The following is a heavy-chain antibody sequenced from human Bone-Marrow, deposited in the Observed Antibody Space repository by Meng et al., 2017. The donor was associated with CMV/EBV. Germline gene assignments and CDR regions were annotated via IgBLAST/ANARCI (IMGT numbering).Heavy chain of an antibody. Sequence: GESLKISCAACGFTFSSYDMHWVRQATGKGLEWVSAIGTAGDTYYPGSVKGRFTISRDNAKNSLYLQMNSLRAEDTAVYYCARVSGWRWKYWGQGTLVTVSS. V-gene: IGHV3-13*01. CDR1: GFTFSSYD. CDR3: ARVSGWRWKY. CDR2: IGTAGDT. J-gene: IGHJ4*02. D-gene: IGHD5-24*01.